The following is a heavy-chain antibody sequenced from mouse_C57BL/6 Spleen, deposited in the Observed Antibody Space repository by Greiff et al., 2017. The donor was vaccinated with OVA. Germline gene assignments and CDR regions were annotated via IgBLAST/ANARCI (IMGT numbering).Heavy chain of an antibody. CDR1: GYTFTDYN. J-gene: IGHJ1*03. Sequence: EVQLQESGPELVKPGASVKMSCKASGYTFTDYNMHWVKQSHGKSLEWIGYINPNNGGTSYNQKFKGKATLTVNKSSSTAYMELRSLTSEYSAVYYGARAGDYGSRGYWYFDVWGTGTTVTVSS. CDR3: ARAGDYGSRGYWYFDV. D-gene: IGHD1-1*01. CDR2: INPNNGGT. V-gene: IGHV1-22*01.